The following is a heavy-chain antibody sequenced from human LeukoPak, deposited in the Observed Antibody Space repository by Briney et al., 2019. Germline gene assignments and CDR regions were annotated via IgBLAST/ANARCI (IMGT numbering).Heavy chain of an antibody. CDR3: ARLGSPAAVDY. Sequence: PSETLSLTCTVSGASIRSYYWSWIRQPPGRGLEWIGYMYNSGSTYYNPSLKSRVPISGDTSKNQFSLKLTSVTAADTAVYYCARLGSPAAVDYGGQGTLVTVSS. D-gene: IGHD2-2*01. CDR1: GASIRSYY. J-gene: IGHJ4*02. V-gene: IGHV4-59*01. CDR2: MYNSGST.